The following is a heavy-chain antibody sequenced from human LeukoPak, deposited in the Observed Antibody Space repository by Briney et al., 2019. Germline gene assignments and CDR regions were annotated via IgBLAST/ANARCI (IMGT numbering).Heavy chain of an antibody. D-gene: IGHD2-15*01. CDR1: GFTFSSYW. V-gene: IGHV3-74*01. Sequence: GGSLRLSCAASGFTFSSYWMHWVRQAPGNGLVWVSRINSDGSSTNYADSVKGRFTISRDNAKNTLYLQMNSLRAEDTAVYYCATSTYCSGGSCYSRTLQYWGQGTLVTVSS. CDR3: ATSTYCSGGSCYSRTLQY. CDR2: INSDGSST. J-gene: IGHJ4*02.